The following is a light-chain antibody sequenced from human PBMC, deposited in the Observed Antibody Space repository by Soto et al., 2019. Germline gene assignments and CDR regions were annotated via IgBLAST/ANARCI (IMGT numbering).Light chain of an antibody. CDR2: STS. V-gene: IGLV7-43*01. J-gene: IGLJ3*02. Sequence: QAVVTQEPSLTVSPGGTVTLTCASSTGSVTRDSYSNWFQQKPGQTPRALIYSTSQKHSWTPARFSGSLFGGKAALTLPAVQPEDEADYYCLLNTGDAWVFGGGTKLTVL. CDR1: TGSVTRDSY. CDR3: LLNTGDAWV.